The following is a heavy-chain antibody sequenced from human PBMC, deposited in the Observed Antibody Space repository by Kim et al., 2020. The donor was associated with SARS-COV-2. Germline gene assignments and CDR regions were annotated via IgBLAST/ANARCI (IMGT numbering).Heavy chain of an antibody. V-gene: IGHV3-15*01. D-gene: IGHD2-15*01. CDR3: TTADRSILDY. CDR2: GTT. J-gene: IGHJ4*02. Sequence: GTTDFAAPVKGRFTISRDDSKNTLYLLMNSLKTEDTAVYYCTTADRSILDYWGQGTLVTVCS.